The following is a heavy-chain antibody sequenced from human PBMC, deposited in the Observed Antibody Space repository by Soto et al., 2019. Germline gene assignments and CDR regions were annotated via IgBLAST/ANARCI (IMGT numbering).Heavy chain of an antibody. CDR3: ARSGEFSASDYCGF. CDR1: GFTFDDYG. V-gene: IGHV3-9*01. Sequence: EVQLVQYGGGWVQPGRSLRLSCGASGFTFDDYGMHWVRQAPGKGLEWVSSISWNSGRIGYADSVKGRFTISRDNVKNSLYLQMNSLRAEDTALYYCARSGEFSASDYCGFWGQGTLVTVSS. D-gene: IGHD3-10*01. J-gene: IGHJ4*02. CDR2: ISWNSGRI.